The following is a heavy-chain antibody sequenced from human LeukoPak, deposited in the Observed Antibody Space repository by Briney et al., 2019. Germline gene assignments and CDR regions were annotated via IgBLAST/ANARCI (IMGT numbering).Heavy chain of an antibody. CDR2: IIPIFGTA. V-gene: IGHV1-69*05. CDR3: ARGVRSTGYYTTFDY. Sequence: ASVKVACKASGGTFSGYAISWVRQAPGQGLEWMGGIIPIFGTANYAQKFQGRVTITTDESTSTAYMELSSLRSEDTAVYYCARGVRSTGYYTTFDYWGQGTLDTVSS. D-gene: IGHD3/OR15-3a*01. J-gene: IGHJ4*02. CDR1: GGTFSGYA.